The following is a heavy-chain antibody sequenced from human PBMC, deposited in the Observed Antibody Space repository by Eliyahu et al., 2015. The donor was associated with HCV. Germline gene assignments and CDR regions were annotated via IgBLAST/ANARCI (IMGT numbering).Heavy chain of an antibody. D-gene: IGHD3-10*01. CDR2: IYXSGST. V-gene: IGHV4-30-4*01. Sequence: QVQLQESGPGLVKPSQTLSLTCSPPGKGLEWIGCIYXSGSTYYNPXLKSRVTISVDTSKSQFSLNLSSVTAADTALYYCARGDLRFGELLGVGYWGQGTLVTVSS. J-gene: IGHJ4*02. CDR3: ARGDLRFGELLGVGY.